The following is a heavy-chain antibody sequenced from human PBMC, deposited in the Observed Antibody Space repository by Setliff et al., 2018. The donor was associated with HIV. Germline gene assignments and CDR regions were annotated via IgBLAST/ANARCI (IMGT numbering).Heavy chain of an antibody. J-gene: IGHJ3*02. Sequence: ASVKVSCKASGYTFTSYGISWVRQAPGQGLEWMGWISAYNGNTNYAQKLQGRVTMTTDTSTSTAYLELRSLRSDDTAVYYRARMIVLSASSPPNAFDIWGQGTMVTVSS. CDR1: GYTFTSYG. D-gene: IGHD3-22*01. CDR3: ARMIVLSASSPPNAFDI. CDR2: ISAYNGNT. V-gene: IGHV1-18*01.